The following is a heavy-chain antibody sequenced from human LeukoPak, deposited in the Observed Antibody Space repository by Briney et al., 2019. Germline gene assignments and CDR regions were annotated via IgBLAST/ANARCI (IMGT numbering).Heavy chain of an antibody. V-gene: IGHV3-33*06. CDR3: AKDLNIAAAGHFDY. D-gene: IGHD6-13*01. CDR1: GFTFSSYG. CDR2: IWYDGSNK. J-gene: IGHJ4*02. Sequence: GRSLRLSCAASGFTFSSYGMHWVRQAPGKGLEWVAAIWYDGSNKYYADSVKGRFTISRDNSKNTLYLQMNSLRAEDTAVYYCAKDLNIAAAGHFDYWGQGTLVTVSS.